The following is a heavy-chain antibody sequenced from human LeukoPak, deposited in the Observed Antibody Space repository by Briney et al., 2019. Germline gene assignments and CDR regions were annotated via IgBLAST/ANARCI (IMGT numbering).Heavy chain of an antibody. V-gene: IGHV3-23*01. CDR3: AQDRAWIEFYF. D-gene: IGHD5-12*01. CDR1: GFTFTNYW. J-gene: IGHJ4*02. Sequence: PGGSLRLSCRASGFTFTNYWMNWVRQAPGKGLEWVSGISPGGDTPYYADSVRGRFTISRDNSKNTMYLQMNSLRAEDTAVYYCAQDRAWIEFYFWGQGTLVTVSS. CDR2: ISPGGDTP.